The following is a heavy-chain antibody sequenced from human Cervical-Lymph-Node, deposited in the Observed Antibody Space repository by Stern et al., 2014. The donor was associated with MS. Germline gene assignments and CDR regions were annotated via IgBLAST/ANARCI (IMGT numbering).Heavy chain of an antibody. CDR2: ISNEGSSK. V-gene: IGHV3-30*03. J-gene: IGHJ4*02. D-gene: IGHD3-10*01. CDR3: ARESSYGWGSLQI. Sequence: VQLLESGGGVVQPGRSQRLSCAASGFTFSNYGMHWVRQAPGQGLEWVGAISNEGSSKYYEDSVKGRSTISRDNAKNTLYLQMNSLRAEYTAVYYCARESSYGWGSLQIWGQGTLVTVSS. CDR1: GFTFSNYG.